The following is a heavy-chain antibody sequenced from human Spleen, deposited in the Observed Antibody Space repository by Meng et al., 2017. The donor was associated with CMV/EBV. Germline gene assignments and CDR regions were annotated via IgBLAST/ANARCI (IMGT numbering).Heavy chain of an antibody. J-gene: IGHJ4*02. CDR1: GGNFIKYA. CDR2: IIPMYATA. Sequence: GGNFIKYAVSWVRRAPGAGLEWMGGIIPMYATANYAQRFQGRVTITTDESTSTAYMEVSSLRSEDTAVYYCARASYYGSGSYYHFDSWGQGTLVTVSS. CDR3: ARASYYGSGSYYHFDS. V-gene: IGHV1-69*05. D-gene: IGHD3-10*01.